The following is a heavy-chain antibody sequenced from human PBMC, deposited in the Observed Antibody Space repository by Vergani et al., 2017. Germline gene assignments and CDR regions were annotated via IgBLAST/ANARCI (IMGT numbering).Heavy chain of an antibody. CDR2: IYPVDSDT. Sequence: EVQLVQSGAEVKKPGESLKISCKGSGYTFPIHWIGLVRQMPGKGLEWMGFIYPVDSDTSYSPSFQGQVTIPADKSISTAYLQWSSLKASDTAMYYCARRDGKGRLLDDWGQGTLGTVTS. V-gene: IGHV5-51*01. J-gene: IGHJ4*02. CDR1: GYTFPIHW. D-gene: IGHD5-24*01. CDR3: ARRDGKGRLLDD.